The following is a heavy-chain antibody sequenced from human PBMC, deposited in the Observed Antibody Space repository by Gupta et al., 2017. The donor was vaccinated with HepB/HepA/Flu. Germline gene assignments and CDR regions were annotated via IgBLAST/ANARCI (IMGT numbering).Heavy chain of an antibody. CDR3: ARGSQVRWIQLWFPDNWFDP. D-gene: IGHD5-18*01. Sequence: QVQLVQSGAEVKKPRASVQVSCKASGYTFTSYDINWVRQATGQGLEWMGWKNPNSGNAGYAQKFQGRVTMTRNTSISTAYMELSSLRSEDTAVYYCARGSQVRWIQLWFPDNWFDPWGQGTLVTVSS. J-gene: IGHJ5*02. CDR1: GYTFTSYD. CDR2: KNPNSGNA. V-gene: IGHV1-8*01.